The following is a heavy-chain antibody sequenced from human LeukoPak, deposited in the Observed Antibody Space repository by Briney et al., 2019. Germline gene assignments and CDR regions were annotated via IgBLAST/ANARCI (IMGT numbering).Heavy chain of an antibody. V-gene: IGHV4-34*01. CDR2: IDHSGFT. CDR3: ARGPPRDYGTSGFYYNY. J-gene: IGHJ4*02. D-gene: IGHD3-22*01. CDR1: GGSFSGYY. Sequence: SETLSLTCAVYGGSFSGYYCSWIRQPPGKGLEWIGEIDHSGFTIYNPSLKSRVPISEDTSKNQFYLKLSSVTAADTAVYYCARGPPRDYGTSGFYYNYWGQGTLVTVSS.